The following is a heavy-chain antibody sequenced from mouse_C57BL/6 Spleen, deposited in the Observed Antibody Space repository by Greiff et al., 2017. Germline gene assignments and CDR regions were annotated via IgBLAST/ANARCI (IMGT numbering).Heavy chain of an antibody. J-gene: IGHJ2*01. Sequence: VQLQQPGAELVMPGASVKLSCKASGYTFTSYWMHWVKQRPGQGLEWIGEIDPSDSYTNYNQKFKGKSTLTVDKSSSTAYMQLSRLTSEDSAVYDCARSGGNYPDYWGQGTTRTVSS. V-gene: IGHV1-69*01. CDR2: IDPSDSYT. CDR1: GYTFTSYW. D-gene: IGHD2-14*01. CDR3: ARSGGNYPDY.